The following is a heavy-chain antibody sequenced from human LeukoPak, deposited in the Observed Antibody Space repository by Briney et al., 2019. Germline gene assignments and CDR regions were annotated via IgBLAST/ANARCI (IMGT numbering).Heavy chain of an antibody. CDR3: ARGRTEYSSGWYHWY. CDR2: IYSGGST. D-gene: IGHD6-19*01. J-gene: IGHJ4*02. Sequence: GGSLRLSCAASGFTVSSNYMSWVRQAPGKGLEWVSVIYSGGSTYYADSVKGRFTISRDNSQNTLYLQMNSLRAEDTAVYYCARGRTEYSSGWYHWYWGQGTLVTVSS. V-gene: IGHV3-53*01. CDR1: GFTVSSNY.